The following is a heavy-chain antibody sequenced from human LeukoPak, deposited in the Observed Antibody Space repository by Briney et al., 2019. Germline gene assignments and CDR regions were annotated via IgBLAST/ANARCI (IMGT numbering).Heavy chain of an antibody. Sequence: GGSLRLSCAASGFTFDDYAMHWVRQAPGKGLEWVSGISWNSGSIGYADSVKGRFTISRDNSKNTLYLQMNSLRAEDTAVYYCAKDALATVGLFDYWGQGTLVTVSS. CDR2: ISWNSGSI. V-gene: IGHV3-9*01. J-gene: IGHJ4*02. D-gene: IGHD4-23*01. CDR3: AKDALATVGLFDY. CDR1: GFTFDDYA.